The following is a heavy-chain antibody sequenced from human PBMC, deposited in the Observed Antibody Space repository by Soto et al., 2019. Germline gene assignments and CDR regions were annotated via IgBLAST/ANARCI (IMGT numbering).Heavy chain of an antibody. J-gene: IGHJ6*02. V-gene: IGHV3-30*18. CDR1: GFTFSSYG. CDR2: ISYDGSNK. D-gene: IGHD4-17*01. CDR3: AQWVRWGYTVTTWYYYGMDV. Sequence: QVQLVESGGGVVQPGRSLRLSCAASGFTFSSYGMHWVRQAPGKGLEWVAVISYDGSNKYYADSVKGRFTISRDNSKNTLYLQMNSLRAEDTAVYYCAQWVRWGYTVTTWYYYGMDVWGQGTTVTVSS.